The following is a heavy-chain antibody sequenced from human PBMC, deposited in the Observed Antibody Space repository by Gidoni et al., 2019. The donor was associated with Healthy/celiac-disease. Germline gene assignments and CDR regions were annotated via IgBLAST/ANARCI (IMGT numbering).Heavy chain of an antibody. D-gene: IGHD2-2*01. CDR3: ARDIVVVPAANEGTGFDP. CDR1: GSTFTGYY. V-gene: IGHV1-2*02. Sequence: TASGSTFTGYYMHWVRQAPGQGLEWMGWINPNSGGTNYAQKFQGRVTMTRDTSISTAYMELSRLRSDDTAVYYCARDIVVVPAANEGTGFDPWGQGTLVTVSS. CDR2: INPNSGGT. J-gene: IGHJ5*02.